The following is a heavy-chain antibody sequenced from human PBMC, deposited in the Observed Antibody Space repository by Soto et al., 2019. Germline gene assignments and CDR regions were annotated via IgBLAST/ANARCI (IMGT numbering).Heavy chain of an antibody. CDR1: GGSVSSGSHY. J-gene: IGHJ4*02. V-gene: IGHV4-61*03. Sequence: SETLSLTCTVSGGSVSSGSHYWSWIRQPPGKGLEWIGNIYYSGSTKYNPSLKSRVTISVDRSRNHFSLNLTSVTAADTAVYFCASFSGATYGDYGGGINYWGQGTLVTVSS. CDR2: IYYSGST. D-gene: IGHD4-17*01. CDR3: ASFSGATYGDYGGGINY.